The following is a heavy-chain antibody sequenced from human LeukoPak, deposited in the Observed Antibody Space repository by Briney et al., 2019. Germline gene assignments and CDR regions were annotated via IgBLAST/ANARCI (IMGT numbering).Heavy chain of an antibody. D-gene: IGHD3-9*01. CDR2: IIPIFGTA. J-gene: IGHJ4*02. CDR3: ARDAADWLLGFDY. Sequence: SVKASCKASGGTFSSYAISWARQAPGQGLEWMGGIIPIFGTANYAQKFQGRVTITADESTSTAYMELSSLRSEDTAVYYCARDAADWLLGFDYWGQGTLVTVSS. CDR1: GGTFSSYA. V-gene: IGHV1-69*13.